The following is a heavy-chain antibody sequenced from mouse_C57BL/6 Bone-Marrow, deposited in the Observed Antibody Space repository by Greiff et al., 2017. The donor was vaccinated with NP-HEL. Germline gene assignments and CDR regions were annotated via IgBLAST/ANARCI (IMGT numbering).Heavy chain of an antibody. D-gene: IGHD1-1*01. Sequence: QVQLQQSGAELARPGASVKLSCKASGYTFTSYGISWVKQRTGQGLEWIGEIYARSGNTYYNEKFKGKATLTADKSSSTAYMELRSLTSEDSAVYFCARSETTVVATNFDYWGQGTTLTVSS. CDR2: IYARSGNT. CDR3: ARSETTVVATNFDY. J-gene: IGHJ2*01. V-gene: IGHV1-81*01. CDR1: GYTFTSYG.